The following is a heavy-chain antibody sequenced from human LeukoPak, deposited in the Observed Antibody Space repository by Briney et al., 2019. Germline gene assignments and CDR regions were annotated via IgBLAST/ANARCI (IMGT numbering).Heavy chain of an antibody. V-gene: IGHV3-53*01. CDR3: ATGIAAAGTALYN. J-gene: IGHJ4*02. CDR2: IYSDGTT. D-gene: IGHD6-13*01. Sequence: PGGSLRLSCAVSGFTVSSNYMSWVRQAPGKGLEWVSVIYSDGTTYYADSVKGRFTISRDNSKNTLYLQINSLRAEDTAVYYCATGIAAAGTALYNWGQGTLLTVSS. CDR1: GFTVSSNY.